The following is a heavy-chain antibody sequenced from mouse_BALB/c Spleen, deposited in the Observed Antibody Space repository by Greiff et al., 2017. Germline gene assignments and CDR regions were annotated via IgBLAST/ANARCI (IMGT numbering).Heavy chain of an antibody. J-gene: IGHJ4*01. Sequence: VMLVESGPGLVQPSQSLSITCTVSGFSLTSYGVHWVRQSPGKGLEWLGVIWSGGSTDYNAAFISRLSISKDNSKSQVFFKMNSLQANDTAIYYCATNYYGGPYYAMDYWGQGTSVTVSS. CDR2: IWSGGST. V-gene: IGHV2-2*02. CDR3: ATNYYGGPYYAMDY. CDR1: GFSLTSYG. D-gene: IGHD1-1*02.